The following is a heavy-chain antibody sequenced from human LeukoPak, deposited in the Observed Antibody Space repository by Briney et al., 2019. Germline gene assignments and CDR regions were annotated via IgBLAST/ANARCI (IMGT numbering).Heavy chain of an antibody. V-gene: IGHV4-34*01. CDR3: ASTFIAGWYFDL. CDR2: INHSGST. J-gene: IGHJ2*01. CDR1: GGSFSGYY. Sequence: SETLSLTCAVYGGSFSGYYWSWIRQPPGKGLEWIGEINHSGSTNYNPSLKSRVTISVDTSKNQFSLKLSSVTAADTAVYYCASTFIAGWYFDLWGRGTLVTVSS.